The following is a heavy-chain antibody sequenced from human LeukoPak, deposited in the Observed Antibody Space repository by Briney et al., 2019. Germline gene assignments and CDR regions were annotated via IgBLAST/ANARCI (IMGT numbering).Heavy chain of an antibody. CDR3: ARVDQRISFYFDY. J-gene: IGHJ4*02. Sequence: ASVKVSCKASGYTFTGYYMHWVRQAPGQGLEWMGWLNPQNGDTNYVQKFQGRVTMTRDTSISTAFMELSSLRSDDTAVYYCARVDQRISFYFDYWGQGTLITVSS. V-gene: IGHV1-2*02. CDR1: GYTFTGYY. D-gene: IGHD3-16*02. CDR2: LNPQNGDT.